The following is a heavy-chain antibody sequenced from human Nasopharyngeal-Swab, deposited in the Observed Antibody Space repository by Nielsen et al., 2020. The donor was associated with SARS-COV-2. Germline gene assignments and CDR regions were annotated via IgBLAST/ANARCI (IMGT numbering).Heavy chain of an antibody. V-gene: IGHV1-2*02. CDR3: ARGKPLYDSSGYYFDY. CDR1: GYTFTGYY. CDR2: INPNSGGT. Sequence: ASVKVSCKASGYTFTGYYMHWVRQAPGQGLEWMGWINPNSGGTNYAQKFQGRVTMTRDTSISTAYMELSRLRSDDTAVYYCARGKPLYDSSGYYFDYWGQGTLVTVSS. J-gene: IGHJ4*02. D-gene: IGHD3-22*01.